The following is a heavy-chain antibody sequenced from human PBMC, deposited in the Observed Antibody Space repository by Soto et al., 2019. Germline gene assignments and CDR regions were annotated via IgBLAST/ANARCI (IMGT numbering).Heavy chain of an antibody. Sequence: KPSETLSLTCTVSGGSISSYYWSWIRQPPGKGLEWIGYIYYSGSTNYNPSLKSRVTISVDTSKNQFSLKLSSVTAADTAVYYCACASSVDDYGDYETNYYYYYMDVWGKGTTVTGSS. J-gene: IGHJ6*03. CDR1: GGSISSYY. CDR2: IYYSGST. D-gene: IGHD4-17*01. V-gene: IGHV4-59*08. CDR3: ACASSVDDYGDYETNYYYYYMDV.